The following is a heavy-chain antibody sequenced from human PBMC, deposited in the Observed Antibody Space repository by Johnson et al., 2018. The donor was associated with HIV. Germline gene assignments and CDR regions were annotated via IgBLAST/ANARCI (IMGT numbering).Heavy chain of an antibody. CDR3: ARSCRDGYTCDAFDI. J-gene: IGHJ3*02. CDR2: IKSKTDGGTT. Sequence: VQLMESGGGVVQPGRSLRLSCAASGFTFSSYGMHWVRQAPGKGLEWVGRIKSKTDGGTTDYAAPVKGRFTISRDDSKNTLYLQMNNLKTEDTAVYYCARSCRDGYTCDAFDIWGQGTMVTVSS. CDR1: GFTFSSYG. D-gene: IGHD5-24*01. V-gene: IGHV3-15*01.